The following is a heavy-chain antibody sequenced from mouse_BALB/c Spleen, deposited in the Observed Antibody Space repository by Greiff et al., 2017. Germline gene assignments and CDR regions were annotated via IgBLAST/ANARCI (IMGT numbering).Heavy chain of an antibody. J-gene: IGHJ1*01. D-gene: IGHD3-3*01. CDR3: TRSRGLPYRYFDV. CDR2: INPSNGGT. Sequence: QVQLQQSGAELVKPGASVKLSCKASGYNFNSYYMYWVKQRPGQGLEWIGEINPSNGGTNFNEKFKSKATLTVDTSSSTAYMQLSSLTSEDAAVSYFTRSRGLPYRYFDVWGAGTTVTVSS. V-gene: IGHV1S81*02. CDR1: GYNFNSYY.